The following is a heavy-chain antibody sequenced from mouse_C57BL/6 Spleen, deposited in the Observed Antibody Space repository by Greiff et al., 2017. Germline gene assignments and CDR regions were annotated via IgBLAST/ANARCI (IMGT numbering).Heavy chain of an antibody. Sequence: QVTLKESGPGILQSSQTLSLTCSFSGFSLSTSGMGVSWIRQPSGKGLEWLAHIYWDDDKRYNPSLKSRRTISKDTSRNQVFLKITSVDTADTATYYCARRSLYYYGRSYAMDYWGQGTSVTVSS. CDR3: ARRSLYYYGRSYAMDY. J-gene: IGHJ4*01. V-gene: IGHV8-12*01. D-gene: IGHD1-1*01. CDR2: IYWDDDK. CDR1: GFSLSTSGMG.